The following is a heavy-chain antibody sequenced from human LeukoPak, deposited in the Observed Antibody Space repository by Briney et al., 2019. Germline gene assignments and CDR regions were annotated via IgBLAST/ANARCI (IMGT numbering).Heavy chain of an antibody. V-gene: IGHV4-34*01. J-gene: IGHJ6*03. CDR2: INPSGST. CDR1: GGSFSGYH. D-gene: IGHD3-22*01. Sequence: SETLSLTCAVYGGSFSGYHWTWIHQSPGKGLEWIGDINPSGSTYYNPSLKSRLTISVDTSKNQFSLKLRSVTAADTAVYYCARGRHDITMIVVVMTSASYYLDVWGKGTTVTVS. CDR3: ARGRHDITMIVVVMTSASYYLDV.